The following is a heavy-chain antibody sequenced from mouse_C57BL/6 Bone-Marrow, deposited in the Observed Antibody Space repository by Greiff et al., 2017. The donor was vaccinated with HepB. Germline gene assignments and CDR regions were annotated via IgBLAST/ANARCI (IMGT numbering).Heavy chain of an antibody. CDR3: ARKIYDGYFAY. Sequence: QVQLKESGPELVKPGASVKISCKASGYAFSSSWMNWVKQRPGKGLEWIGRIYPGDGDTNYNGKFKGKATLTADKSSSTAYMQLSSLTSEDSAVYFCARKIYDGYFAYWGQGTLVTVSA. J-gene: IGHJ3*01. D-gene: IGHD2-3*01. CDR1: GYAFSSSW. V-gene: IGHV1-82*01. CDR2: IYPGDGDT.